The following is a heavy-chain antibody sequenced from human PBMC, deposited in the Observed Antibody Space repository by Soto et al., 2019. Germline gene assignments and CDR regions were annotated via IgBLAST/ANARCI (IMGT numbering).Heavy chain of an antibody. CDR1: GFTFDDYA. J-gene: IGHJ4*02. CDR3: AKDRGIAAADFDY. Sequence: EVQLVESGGGLVQPGRSLRLSCAASGFTFDDYAMHWVRQAPGKGLEWVSGISWNSGSIGYADSVKGRFTISRDNAKNSLYLQMNSLRPEDTALYYCAKDRGIAAADFDYWGQGTLVTVSS. D-gene: IGHD6-13*01. V-gene: IGHV3-9*01. CDR2: ISWNSGSI.